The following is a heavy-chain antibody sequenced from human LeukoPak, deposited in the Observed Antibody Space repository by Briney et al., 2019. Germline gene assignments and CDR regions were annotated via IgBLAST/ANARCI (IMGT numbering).Heavy chain of an antibody. CDR3: ARGKGLRWGFDP. CDR2: MNPNSGNT. V-gene: IGHV1-8*02. Sequence: ASVKVSCKASGYTFNTYGITWVRQAPGQGLEWMGWMNPNSGNTGYAQKFQGRVTMTRNTSISTAYMELSSLRSEDTAVYYCARGKGLRWGFDPWGQGTLVTVSS. CDR1: GYTFNTYG. J-gene: IGHJ5*02. D-gene: IGHD3-3*01.